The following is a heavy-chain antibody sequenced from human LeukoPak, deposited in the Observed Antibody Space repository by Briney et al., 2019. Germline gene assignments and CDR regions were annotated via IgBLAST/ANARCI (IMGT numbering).Heavy chain of an antibody. CDR2: ISSDGSSK. J-gene: IGHJ6*02. CDR3: AKDMSRVSMVRGLYYYYGMDV. V-gene: IGHV3-30-3*01. D-gene: IGHD3-10*01. Sequence: GGSLRLSCAASGFTFSSYAMHWVRQAPGKGLEWVAVISSDGSSKYYVDTVKGRFTISRDNSKNTLYLQMNSLRAEDTAVYYCAKDMSRVSMVRGLYYYYGMDVWGQGTTVTVSS. CDR1: GFTFSSYA.